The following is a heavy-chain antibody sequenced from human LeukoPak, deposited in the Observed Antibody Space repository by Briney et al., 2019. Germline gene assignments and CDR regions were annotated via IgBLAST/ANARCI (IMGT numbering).Heavy chain of an antibody. CDR3: ARHNQYSSSPLDY. CDR1: GCSISSYY. J-gene: IGHJ4*02. D-gene: IGHD6-6*01. V-gene: IGHV4-4*09. CDR2: IYTSGST. Sequence: SETLSLTCNVSGCSISSYYWSWIRQPPGKGLEWIGYIYTSGSTNYNPSLKSRVTISVDTSKNQFSLKLSSVTAADTAVYYCARHNQYSSSPLDYWGQGTLVTVSS.